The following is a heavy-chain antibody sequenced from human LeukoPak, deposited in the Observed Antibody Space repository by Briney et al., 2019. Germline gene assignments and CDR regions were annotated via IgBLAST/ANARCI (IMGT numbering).Heavy chain of an antibody. Sequence: GGSLRLSCAASGFIFSSYGMHWVRQAPGKGLEWVAVISYDGSNKYYADSVKGRFTISRDNSKNTLYLQMNSLRAEDTAVYYCARESESYDSSGSTFNYWGQGTLVTVSS. CDR2: ISYDGSNK. D-gene: IGHD3-22*01. CDR3: ARESESYDSSGSTFNY. V-gene: IGHV3-30*19. CDR1: GFIFSSYG. J-gene: IGHJ4*02.